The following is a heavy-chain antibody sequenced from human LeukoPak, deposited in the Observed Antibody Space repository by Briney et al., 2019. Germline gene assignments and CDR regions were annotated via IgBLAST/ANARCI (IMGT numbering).Heavy chain of an antibody. V-gene: IGHV3-48*03. CDR2: ISSSGSTI. Sequence: PGGSLRLSCAASGFTFSSYEMNWVRQAPGKGLEWVSYISSSGSTIYYADSVKGRFTISRDNAKNSLYLQMNSLRAEDTAVYYCARDHALYCSGGSCYQHPLVGYYYGMDVWGQGTTATVSS. D-gene: IGHD2-15*01. J-gene: IGHJ6*02. CDR3: ARDHALYCSGGSCYQHPLVGYYYGMDV. CDR1: GFTFSSYE.